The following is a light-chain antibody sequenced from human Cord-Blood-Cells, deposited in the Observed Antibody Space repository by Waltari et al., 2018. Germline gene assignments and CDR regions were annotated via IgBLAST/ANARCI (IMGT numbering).Light chain of an antibody. J-gene: IGKJ5*01. CDR2: GAS. CDR1: QSVSSSY. CDR3: QQYGSSPKVT. Sequence: DIVLTQSPGTLSLSPGERATLSSRASQSVSSSYLAWYQQKPGQAPRLLIYGASSRATGIPDRFSGSGSGTDFTLTISRLEPEDFAVYYCQQYGSSPKVTFGQGTRLEIK. V-gene: IGKV3-20*01.